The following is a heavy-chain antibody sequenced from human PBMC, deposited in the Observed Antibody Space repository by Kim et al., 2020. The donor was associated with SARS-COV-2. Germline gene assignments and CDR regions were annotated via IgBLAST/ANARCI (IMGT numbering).Heavy chain of an antibody. CDR3: ARDVGRYSSGWVGAFDI. J-gene: IGHJ3*02. V-gene: IGHV4-39*02. Sequence: LKSRVTISVDTSKNQFSLKLSSVTAADTAVYYCARDVGRYSSGWVGAFDIWGQGTMVTVSS. D-gene: IGHD6-19*01.